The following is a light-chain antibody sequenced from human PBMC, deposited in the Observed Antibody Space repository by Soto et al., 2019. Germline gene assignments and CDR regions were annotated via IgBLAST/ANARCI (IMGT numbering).Light chain of an antibody. CDR3: QQYYSYPPIT. CDR1: QGISSW. V-gene: IGKV1-12*01. Sequence: DIQRNQSPSSVSGCVGDRVTITGRASQGISSWLAWYQQKPGKAPKLXXYAASSLQSGVPSRFSGSGSGTDLTLTISCLQSEDFANYSCQQYYSYPPITFGQGTRLEIK. J-gene: IGKJ5*01. CDR2: AAS.